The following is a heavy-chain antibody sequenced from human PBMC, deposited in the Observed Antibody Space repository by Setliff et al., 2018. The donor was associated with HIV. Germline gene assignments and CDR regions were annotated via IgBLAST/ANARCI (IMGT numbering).Heavy chain of an antibody. CDR1: GGSIRPYY. CDR3: ARVGSCYNTRCYSWFDP. CDR2: IRDTGNA. D-gene: IGHD2-2*03. J-gene: IGHJ5*02. V-gene: IGHV4-59*01. Sequence: SQTLSLTCSVSGGSIRPYYWTWIRQSPGKGPEWIGYIRDTGNAHSNPSLRSRVTIAVDTSKNQLSLRLTSVTAADTAVYYCARVGSCYNTRCYSWFDPWGQGTL.